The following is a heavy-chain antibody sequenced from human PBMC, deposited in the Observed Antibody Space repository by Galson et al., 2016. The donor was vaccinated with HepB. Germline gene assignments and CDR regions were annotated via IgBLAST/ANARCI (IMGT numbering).Heavy chain of an antibody. CDR1: GGSFSGYY. V-gene: IGHV4-34*01. Sequence: ETLSLTCAVYGGSFSGYYWSWIRQPPGKGLEWIGEINHSGSTNYNPSLKSRVTISVDTSKNQFSLKLSSVTAADTAVYYCARGDNPNYGDYASAYYYMDVWGKGTTVTVYS. J-gene: IGHJ6*03. CDR3: ARGDNPNYGDYASAYYYMDV. CDR2: INHSGST. D-gene: IGHD4-17*01.